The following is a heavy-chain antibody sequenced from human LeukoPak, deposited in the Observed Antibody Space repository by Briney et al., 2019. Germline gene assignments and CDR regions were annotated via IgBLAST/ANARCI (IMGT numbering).Heavy chain of an antibody. D-gene: IGHD1-14*01. CDR3: ARGGMGGPEGYYMDV. CDR1: GGSISSGGYY. CDR2: IYTSGST. J-gene: IGHJ6*03. Sequence: SETLSLTCTVSGGSISSGGYYWSWIRQPAGKGLEWIGRIYTSGSTNYNPSLKSRVTMSVDTSKNQFSLKLSSVTAADTAVYYCARGGMGGPEGYYMDVWGKGTTVTVSS. V-gene: IGHV4-61*02.